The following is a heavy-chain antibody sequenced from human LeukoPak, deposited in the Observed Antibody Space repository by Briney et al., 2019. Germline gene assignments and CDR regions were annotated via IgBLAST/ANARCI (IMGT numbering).Heavy chain of an antibody. Sequence: GGSLRLSCAASGFTFSSYSMHWVRQAPGKGLEWVAVISYDGSNKYYADSVKGRFTISRDNSKNTLYLQMNSLRAEDTAVYYCAKVPERYYSDSSGFYSYFDHWGQGTLVTVSS. D-gene: IGHD3-22*01. J-gene: IGHJ4*02. V-gene: IGHV3-30*18. CDR3: AKVPERYYSDSSGFYSYFDH. CDR2: ISYDGSNK. CDR1: GFTFSSYS.